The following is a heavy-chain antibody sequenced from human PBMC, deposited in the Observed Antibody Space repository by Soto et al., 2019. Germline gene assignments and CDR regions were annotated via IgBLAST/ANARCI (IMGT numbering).Heavy chain of an antibody. Sequence: QVQLVQSGAEVKKPGASVKVSCKASGYTFTSYGVSWVRQAPGKWLEWLGWLTAYHSNTNYAHKLQGRVTMTTDTSTSPAYMELRSLRADATAVYYCARESSSSCHDYWGQGTLVTVSS. J-gene: IGHJ4*02. CDR2: LTAYHSNT. V-gene: IGHV1-18*01. D-gene: IGHD6-13*01. CDR1: GYTFTSYG. CDR3: ARESSSSCHDY.